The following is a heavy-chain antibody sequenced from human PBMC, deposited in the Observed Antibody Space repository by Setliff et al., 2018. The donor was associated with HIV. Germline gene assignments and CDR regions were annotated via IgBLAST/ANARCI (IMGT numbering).Heavy chain of an antibody. J-gene: IGHJ4*02. V-gene: IGHV1-46*01. Sequence: ASVKVSCKASGYTFTSCFMHWVRQAPGQGLEYMGIINPSDGTTDYTQKFQDRVTMTSDTSTSTVYMELRSLRSEDTAIYYCTKEYHTAATGTRVANYFDYWGQGTLVTVSS. CDR2: INPSDGTT. CDR1: GYTFTSCF. D-gene: IGHD6-13*01. CDR3: TKEYHTAATGTRVANYFDY.